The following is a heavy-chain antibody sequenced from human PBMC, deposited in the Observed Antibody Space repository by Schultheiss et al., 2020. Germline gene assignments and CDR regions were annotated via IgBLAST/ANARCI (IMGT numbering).Heavy chain of an antibody. D-gene: IGHD2-15*01. V-gene: IGHV1-18*01. CDR1: GYTFTSYG. CDR2: ISAYNGNT. J-gene: IGHJ4*02. Sequence: APVKVPCKASGYTFTSYGITWVRQAPGQGLEWMGWISAYNGNTNYVQKLQGRVTMTTDTSTSTAYMELRSLRSDDTAVYYCARCGMGGSCFYWGQGTLVTVSS. CDR3: ARCGMGGSCFY.